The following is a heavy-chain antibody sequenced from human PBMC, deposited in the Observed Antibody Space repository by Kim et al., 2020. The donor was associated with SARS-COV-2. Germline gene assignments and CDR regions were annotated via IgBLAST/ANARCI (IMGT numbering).Heavy chain of an antibody. V-gene: IGHV3-23*01. J-gene: IGHJ4*02. CDR1: GFTFSSYT. CDR2: ISGSGGST. D-gene: IGHD3-3*01. Sequence: GGSLRLSCAASGFTFSSYTMSWVRQAPGKGLEWVSAISGSGGSTYYADSVKGRFTISRDNSKNTLYLQMNSLRAEDTAVYYCVIARIGGVYFDYWGQGTLVTVSS. CDR3: VIARIGGVYFDY.